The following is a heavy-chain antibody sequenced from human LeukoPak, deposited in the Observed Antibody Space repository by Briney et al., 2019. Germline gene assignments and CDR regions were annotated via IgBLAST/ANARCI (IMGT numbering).Heavy chain of an antibody. CDR2: ISYDGSHK. CDR3: AKDLRAFRGSGGPYVDN. Sequence: GGSLTLSCAASGFTFSNYGMHWVRQAPGEGLEWVTLISYDGSHKSYADCVKGRSTISRDTSRNTLFLQMSSLGPEDTAVYYCAKDLRAFRGSGGPYVDNWRQGTLVTVSS. J-gene: IGHJ4*02. CDR1: GFTFSNYG. D-gene: IGHD3-10*01. V-gene: IGHV3-30*18.